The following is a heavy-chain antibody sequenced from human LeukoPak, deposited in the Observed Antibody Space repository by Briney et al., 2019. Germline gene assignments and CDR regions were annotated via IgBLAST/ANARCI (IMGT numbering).Heavy chain of an antibody. J-gene: IGHJ4*02. D-gene: IGHD1-14*01. CDR2: VKSDGTAT. CDR3: VRKFATGD. CDR1: GFTFSSHL. V-gene: IGHV3-74*01. Sequence: HSGGSLRLSCAAPGFTFSSHLMHWVRQAQGTGLVWVSSVKSDGTATNYADSVKGRFTISRDNAKNTLYLQMNSLRVEDTAVYYCVRKFATGDWGQGTLVTVSS.